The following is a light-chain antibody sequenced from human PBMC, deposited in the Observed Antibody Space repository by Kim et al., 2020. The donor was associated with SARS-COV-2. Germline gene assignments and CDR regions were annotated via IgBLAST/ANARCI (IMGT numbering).Light chain of an antibody. J-gene: IGKJ2*03. CDR2: AAS. CDR1: QSISSY. Sequence: SASVGDIVTITCRASQSISSYLNWYQQKPGKAPKLLIYAASSLQSGVPSRFSGSGSGTDFTLTISSLQPEDFATYYCQQSYSTPYSFGQGTKLEIK. CDR3: QQSYSTPYS. V-gene: IGKV1-39*01.